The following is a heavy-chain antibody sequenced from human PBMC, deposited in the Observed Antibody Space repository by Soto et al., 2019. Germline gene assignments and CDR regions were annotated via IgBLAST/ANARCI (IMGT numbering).Heavy chain of an antibody. V-gene: IGHV4-59*01. J-gene: IGHJ4*02. D-gene: IGHD3-9*01. CDR3: AQRRGDLLTGHYYFDF. Sequence: PSETLSLTCTVSGGSISSYYWSWIRQPPGKGLEWIGYIYYSGSTNYNPSLKSRVTKDTSENQVVLTMTNMDPVDTATYYCAQRRGDLLTGHYYFDFWGQGTLVTVSS. CDR2: IYYSGST. CDR1: GGSISSYY.